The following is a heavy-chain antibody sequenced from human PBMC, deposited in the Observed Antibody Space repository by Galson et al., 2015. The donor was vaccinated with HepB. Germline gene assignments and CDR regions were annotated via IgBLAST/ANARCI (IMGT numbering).Heavy chain of an antibody. J-gene: IGHJ4*02. Sequence: SLRLSCAASGFTFRRYAMSWVRQAPGKGLEWVSGISGSGGSTFYADSVKGRFTISRDNSKSTVFLEMNSLRTDDTAVYYCAKDFPQLKAEGYPFDYWGQGILVSVS. CDR2: ISGSGGST. D-gene: IGHD5-12*01. CDR3: AKDFPQLKAEGYPFDY. CDR1: GFTFRRYA. V-gene: IGHV3-23*01.